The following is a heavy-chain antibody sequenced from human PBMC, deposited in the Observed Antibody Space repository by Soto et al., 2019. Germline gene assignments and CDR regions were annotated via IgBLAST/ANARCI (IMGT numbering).Heavy chain of an antibody. CDR3: ARAPGRFDY. J-gene: IGHJ4*02. CDR1: GYTFTNYF. CDR2: INPSVGSP. Sequence: QVQLVQSGAEVKKPGASVKISCKASGYTFTNYFMDWVRQAPGQGLEWMGTINPSVGSPSYAQKFQGSVTMTSDTSTGTVYMALSSLRSEDTAVYYCARAPGRFDYWGQGTLVTVSS. V-gene: IGHV1-46*01.